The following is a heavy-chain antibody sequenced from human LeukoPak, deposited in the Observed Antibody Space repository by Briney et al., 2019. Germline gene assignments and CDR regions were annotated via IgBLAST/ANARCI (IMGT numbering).Heavy chain of an antibody. D-gene: IGHD3-10*01. Sequence: SQTLSLTCAISGDSVSSNSAAWNWIRQSPSRGLEWLGRTYYRSKWYNDYAVSVKSRITISPDTSKNQFSLQLNSVTPEGTAVYYCSRGRGTLNYSDYWGQGTLVTVSS. V-gene: IGHV6-1*01. CDR2: TYYRSKWYN. CDR3: SRGRGTLNYSDY. CDR1: GDSVSSNSAA. J-gene: IGHJ4*02.